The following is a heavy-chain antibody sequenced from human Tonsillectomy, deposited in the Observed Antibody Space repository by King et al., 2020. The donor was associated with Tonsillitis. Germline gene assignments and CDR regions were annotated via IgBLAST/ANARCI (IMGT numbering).Heavy chain of an antibody. CDR3: ARARLDNFLSGYPDFYYAVDV. CDR2: ISNSGNS. Sequence: VQLQESGPGLVKPSQNLSLTCAVSGGSISSGGAYSWSWIRQPPGKGLEYIGYISNSGNSYYNPSIRSRVDISVDTSKNHFSLNLSSVTAADTAVYYCARARLDNFLSGYPDFYYAVDVWGRGTTVTVSS. J-gene: IGHJ6*02. V-gene: IGHV4-30-4*07. CDR1: GGSISSGGAYS. D-gene: IGHD3-3*01.